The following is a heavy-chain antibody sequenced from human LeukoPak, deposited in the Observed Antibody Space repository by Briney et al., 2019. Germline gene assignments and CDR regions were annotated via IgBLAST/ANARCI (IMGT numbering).Heavy chain of an antibody. Sequence: GGSLRLSCAASGFQFSGFDMHWIRQAIGKGLEWVAASTAGDTFYPDSVRGRFTISRENAKNTLYLQMNSLRAGDTAVYYCARAVYGSGSPRCGLDVWDRGTTVTVSS. V-gene: IGHV3-13*01. D-gene: IGHD3-10*01. CDR2: STAGDT. J-gene: IGHJ6*02. CDR3: ARAVYGSGSPRCGLDV. CDR1: GFQFSGFD.